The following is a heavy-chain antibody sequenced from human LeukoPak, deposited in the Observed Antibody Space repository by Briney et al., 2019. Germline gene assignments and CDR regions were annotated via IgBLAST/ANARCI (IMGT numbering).Heavy chain of an antibody. Sequence: ASVKVSCKASGYTFTSYGISWVRQAPGQGLEWMGWISAYNGNTNYAQKLQGRVTMTTDTSTSTAYMELRSLRADDTAVYYCVRVGYSSGWRAPDFDYWGQGTLVTVSS. D-gene: IGHD6-19*01. J-gene: IGHJ4*02. CDR3: VRVGYSSGWRAPDFDY. CDR2: ISAYNGNT. V-gene: IGHV1-18*01. CDR1: GYTFTSYG.